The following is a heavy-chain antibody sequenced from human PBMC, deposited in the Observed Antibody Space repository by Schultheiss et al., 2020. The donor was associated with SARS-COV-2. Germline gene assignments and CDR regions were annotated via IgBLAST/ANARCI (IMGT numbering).Heavy chain of an antibody. CDR2: IYYSGST. D-gene: IGHD6-6*01. V-gene: IGHV4-59*12. Sequence: SETLSLTCAVYGGSFSGYYWSWIRQPPGKGLEWIGYIYYSGSTNYNPSLKSRVTISVDTSKNQFSLKLSSVTAADTAVYYCARAPPEYSSSSVYAYYGMDVWGQGTTVTVSS. J-gene: IGHJ6*02. CDR1: GGSFSGYY. CDR3: ARAPPEYSSSSVYAYYGMDV.